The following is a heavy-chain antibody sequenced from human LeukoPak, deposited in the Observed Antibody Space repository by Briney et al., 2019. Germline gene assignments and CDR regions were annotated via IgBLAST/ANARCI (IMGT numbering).Heavy chain of an antibody. J-gene: IGHJ3*02. CDR3: AKDVLFAVGDAFDI. D-gene: IGHD3-10*02. V-gene: IGHV3-30*02. CDR2: IKRDESEK. CDR1: GFTFSRNG. Sequence: GGSLRLSCTASGFTFSRNGMHWVRQAPGKGLEWVAFIKRDESEKWYLNSVRGRFTISRDNSKNTLYLHMNSLSAEDTAVYYCAKDVLFAVGDAFDIWGQGTMVTVSS.